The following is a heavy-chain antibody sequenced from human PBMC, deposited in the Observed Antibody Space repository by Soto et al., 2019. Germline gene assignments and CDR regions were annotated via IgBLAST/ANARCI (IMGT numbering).Heavy chain of an antibody. CDR2: INTNTGNP. CDR3: ARDLDVKCTNGVCYLFHYYYGMDV. D-gene: IGHD2-8*01. Sequence: ASVKVSCKASGYTFTSYAMNWVRQAPGQGLEWMGWINTNTGNPTYAQGFTGRFVLSLDTSVSTAYLQICSLKAEDTAVYYCARDLDVKCTNGVCYLFHYYYGMDVWGQGTTVTVSS. CDR1: GYTFTSYA. J-gene: IGHJ6*02. V-gene: IGHV7-4-1*01.